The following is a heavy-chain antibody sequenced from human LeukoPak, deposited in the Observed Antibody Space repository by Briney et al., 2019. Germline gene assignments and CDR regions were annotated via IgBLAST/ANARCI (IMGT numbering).Heavy chain of an antibody. CDR3: ASRDGYNGSFDY. D-gene: IGHD5-24*01. V-gene: IGHV4-59*01. J-gene: IGHJ4*02. CDR2: IYYSGST. CDR1: GGSISSYY. Sequence: SESLSLTCTVSGGSISSYYWSWIRQPPGKGLEWIGYIYYSGSTNYNPSLKSRVTISVDTSKNQFSLKLSSVTAADTAVYYCASRDGYNGSFDYWGQGTLVTVSS.